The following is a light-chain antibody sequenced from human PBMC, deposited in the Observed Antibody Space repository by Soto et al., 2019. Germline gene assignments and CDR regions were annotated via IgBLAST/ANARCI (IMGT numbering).Light chain of an antibody. CDR3: GTWDSSLSGCV. CDR2: EDN. CDR1: SSNIGNNY. J-gene: IGLJ1*01. V-gene: IGLV1-51*01. Sequence: QSVLTQPPSVSAAPGQKVTISCSGISSNIGNNYVSWYQQLPGTAPKLLIYEDNKRPSGTPDRFSGSKSGTSATLGITGLQTGDEADYYCGTWDSSLSGCVFGAGTKVTVL.